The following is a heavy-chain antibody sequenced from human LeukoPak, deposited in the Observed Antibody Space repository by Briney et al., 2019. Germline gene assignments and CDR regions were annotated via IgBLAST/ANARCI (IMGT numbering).Heavy chain of an antibody. CDR3: ARVGSDIVVVVAAAGWFDP. CDR1: GGSISSYY. CDR2: INHSGST. Sequence: ASETLSLTCTVSGGSISSYYWSWIRQPPGKGLEWIGEINHSGSTNYNPSLKSRVTISVDTSKNQFSLKLSSVTAADTAVYYCARVGSDIVVVVAAAGWFDPWGQGTLVTVSS. D-gene: IGHD2-15*01. J-gene: IGHJ5*02. V-gene: IGHV4-34*01.